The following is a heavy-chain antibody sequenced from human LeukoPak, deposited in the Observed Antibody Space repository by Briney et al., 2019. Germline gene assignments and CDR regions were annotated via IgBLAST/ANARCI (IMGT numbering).Heavy chain of an antibody. V-gene: IGHV3-15*01. J-gene: IGHJ3*02. CDR3: TTGLGSSGWYLAFDI. D-gene: IGHD6-19*01. CDR1: GFTFTNAW. CDR2: IKTTADDGTT. Sequence: GGSLRLSCAASGFTFTNAWMSWVRQAPGEGLEWVGRIKTTADDGTTDYPTPVKGRFTISRDDSKNTLFLQMNSLKTEDTAVYYCTTGLGSSGWYLAFDIWGQGTMVTVSS.